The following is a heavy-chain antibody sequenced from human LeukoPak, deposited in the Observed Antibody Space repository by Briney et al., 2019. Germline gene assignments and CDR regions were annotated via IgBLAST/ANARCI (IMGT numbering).Heavy chain of an antibody. CDR3: AKQSYARSLGE. CDR2: TNSGGTST. Sequence: GGSLRLSCATSGFPFSDFSMSWVRQAPGKGLEWISTTNSGGTSTYYAESVKGRLTISRDNTKNTLYLQMSSLIVEDTAVYYCAKQSYARSLGEGGPGTLVSVSS. CDR1: GFPFSDFS. J-gene: IGHJ4*02. D-gene: IGHD2-8*01. V-gene: IGHV3-23*01.